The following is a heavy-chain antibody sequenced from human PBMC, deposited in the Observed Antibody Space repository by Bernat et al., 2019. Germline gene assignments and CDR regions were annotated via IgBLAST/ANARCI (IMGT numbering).Heavy chain of an antibody. Sequence: EVQLLESGGGLVQPGGSLRLSCAASGFTFSSYAMSWVRQAPGKGLEWVSAISGSGGCTYYADSVKGRFTISRDNSKNTLYLQMNSLRAEDTAVYYCAKDRDYYDSSGYYYGTFDYWGQGTLVTVSS. CDR1: GFTFSSYA. CDR2: ISGSGGCT. D-gene: IGHD3-22*01. J-gene: IGHJ4*02. CDR3: AKDRDYYDSSGYYYGTFDY. V-gene: IGHV3-23*01.